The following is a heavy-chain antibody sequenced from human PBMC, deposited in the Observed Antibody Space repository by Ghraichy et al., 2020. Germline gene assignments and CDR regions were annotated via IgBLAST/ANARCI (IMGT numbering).Heavy chain of an antibody. CDR3: ARDPVYCGGRCYSTFDI. D-gene: IGHD2-21*01. CDR2: INKDGSAK. V-gene: IGHV3-7*03. CDR1: GFTFSNYW. J-gene: IGHJ3*02. Sequence: GGPLRLSCAASGFTFSNYWMGWVRQAPGKGLEWVANINKDGSAKYYLDSVKGRFTISRDNAKNSLYLQMNSLRVEDAAVYYCARDPVYCGGRCYSTFDIWGRGKVVTVSS.